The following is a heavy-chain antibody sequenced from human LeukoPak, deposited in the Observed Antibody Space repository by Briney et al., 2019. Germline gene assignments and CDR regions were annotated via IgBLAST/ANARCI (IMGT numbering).Heavy chain of an antibody. CDR1: GGSFSGYY. V-gene: IGHV4-34*01. J-gene: IGHJ4*02. D-gene: IGHD1-26*01. CDR2: INHSGST. CDR3: ARQDGYSGSYYYFDY. Sequence: SETLSLTCAVYGGSFSGYYWSWIRQPPGKGLEWIGEINHSGSTNYNPSLKSRVTISVDTSKNQFSLKLSSVTAADTAVYYCARQDGYSGSYYYFDYWGQGTLVTVSS.